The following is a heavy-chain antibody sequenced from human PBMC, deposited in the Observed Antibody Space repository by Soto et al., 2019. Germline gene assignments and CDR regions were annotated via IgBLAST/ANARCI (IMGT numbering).Heavy chain of an antibody. Sequence: EVQVLESGGGLVQPGGSLRLSCAATGFTFSDFAMSWVRQAPGKGLEWVSRIYGGGNGPHYADSVKGRVTISRDNSKNTLYLQMNSLRAEDTAVYYCAKIEEMDPWAYSFDFWCQGTLVTVSS. CDR2: IYGGGNGP. J-gene: IGHJ4*02. CDR1: GFTFSDFA. V-gene: IGHV3-23*01. D-gene: IGHD2-2*03. CDR3: AKIEEMDPWAYSFDF.